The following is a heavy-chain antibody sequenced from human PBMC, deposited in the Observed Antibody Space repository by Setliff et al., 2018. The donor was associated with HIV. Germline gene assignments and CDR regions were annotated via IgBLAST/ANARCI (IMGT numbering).Heavy chain of an antibody. CDR1: GYTFTSYD. CDR3: ARVEEAVNGGGFDP. V-gene: IGHV1-8*02. J-gene: IGHJ5*02. Sequence: ASVKVSCKASGYTFTSYDINWVRQATGQGLEWMGWMNPNSGNTGYAQKFQGRVTMTRNTSISTAYMELSSLRSEDTAVYYCARVEEAVNGGGFDPWGPGTLVTVSS. D-gene: IGHD4-17*01. CDR2: MNPNSGNT.